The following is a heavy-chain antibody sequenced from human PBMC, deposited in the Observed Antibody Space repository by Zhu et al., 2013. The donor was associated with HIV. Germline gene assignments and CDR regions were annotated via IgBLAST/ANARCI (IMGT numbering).Heavy chain of an antibody. V-gene: IGHV1-69*01. J-gene: IGHJ6*02. CDR1: GGTFSSYA. Sequence: QVQLVQSGAEVKKPGSSVKVSCKASGGTFSSYAISWVRQAPGQGLEWMGGIIPIFGTANYAQKFQGRVTITADESTSTAYMELSSLRSEDTAVYYCARVSGDSSGYYRTPIQYYYGMDVWGQGTTVTVSS. CDR3: ARVSGDSSGYYRTPIQYYYGMDV. CDR2: IIPIFGTA. D-gene: IGHD3-22*01.